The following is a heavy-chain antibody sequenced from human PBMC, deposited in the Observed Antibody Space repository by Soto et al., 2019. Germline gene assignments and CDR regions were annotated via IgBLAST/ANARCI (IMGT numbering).Heavy chain of an antibody. CDR2: ISAYNGDT. Sequence: EASVKVSFKASGYTFTSYGISWVRQAPGQGLEWMGWISAYNGDTNYAQKLQGRVTMTTDTSTSTAYMELRSLRSDDTAVYYCAREVDRYCSSTSCSRDYYYSYYMDVWGKGTTVTV. J-gene: IGHJ6*03. D-gene: IGHD2-2*01. V-gene: IGHV1-18*01. CDR3: AREVDRYCSSTSCSRDYYYSYYMDV. CDR1: GYTFTSYG.